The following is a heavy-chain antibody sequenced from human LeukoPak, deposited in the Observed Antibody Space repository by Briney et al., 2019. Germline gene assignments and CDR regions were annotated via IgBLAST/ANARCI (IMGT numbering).Heavy chain of an antibody. D-gene: IGHD1-26*01. V-gene: IGHV1-46*01. J-gene: IGHJ4*02. CDR1: GYTFTSYY. Sequence: ASVKVSCKASGYTFTSYYMHWVRQAPGQGLERMGIINPSGGSTSYAQKFQGRVTMTRDTSTSTVYMELSSLRSEDTAVYYCARDKGGWELSYYFDYWGREPWSPSPQ. CDR3: ARDKGGWELSYYFDY. CDR2: INPSGGST.